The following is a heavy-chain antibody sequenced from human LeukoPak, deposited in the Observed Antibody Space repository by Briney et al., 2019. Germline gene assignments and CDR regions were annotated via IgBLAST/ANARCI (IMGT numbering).Heavy chain of an antibody. V-gene: IGHV1-2*02. CDR2: INPDSGVT. CDR3: ARSEMADY. CDR1: GYTFTGYY. Sequence: ASVKVSCKASGYTFTGYYMHWVRQAPGQGLEWMGWINPDSGVTNYAQRFQGRVTMTRDTSISTAYMELSRLRSDDTALYYCARSEMADYWGQGTLVTVSS. D-gene: IGHD1-14*01. J-gene: IGHJ4*02.